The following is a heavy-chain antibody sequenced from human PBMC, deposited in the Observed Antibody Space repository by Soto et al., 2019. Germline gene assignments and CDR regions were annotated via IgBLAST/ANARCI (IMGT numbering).Heavy chain of an antibody. J-gene: IGHJ4*02. D-gene: IGHD2-15*01. Sequence: ASVKVSCKASGYTFTCYYMHWVRQAPGQGLEWMGWINPNSGGTNYAQKFQGWVTMTRDTSISTAYMELSRLRSDDTAVYYCARDWSPTTVVVAEYYFDYWGQGTLVTVSS. V-gene: IGHV1-2*04. CDR2: INPNSGGT. CDR3: ARDWSPTTVVVAEYYFDY. CDR1: GYTFTCYY.